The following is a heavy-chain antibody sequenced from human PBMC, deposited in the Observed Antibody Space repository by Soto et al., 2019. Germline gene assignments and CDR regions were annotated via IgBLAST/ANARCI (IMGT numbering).Heavy chain of an antibody. Sequence: GGSLRLFCAASGFTFSSYWMSWVRQAPGKGLEWVANIKQDGSEKYYVDSVKGRFTIPRDNAKNSLYLQMNSLRAKDTAVYYCARVGGTYYDILTGYYNRYYYYYMDVWGKGTTVTVSS. D-gene: IGHD3-9*01. V-gene: IGHV3-7*01. CDR3: ARVGGTYYDILTGYYNRYYYYYMDV. CDR1: GFTFSSYW. CDR2: IKQDGSEK. J-gene: IGHJ6*03.